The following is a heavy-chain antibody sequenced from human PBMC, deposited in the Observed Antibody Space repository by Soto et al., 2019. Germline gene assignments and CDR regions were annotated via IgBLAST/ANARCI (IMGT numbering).Heavy chain of an antibody. D-gene: IGHD6-19*01. CDR3: ARVPAELVLSEARVGGAVAGNYYYYGMDV. J-gene: IGHJ6*02. V-gene: IGHV3-13*01. Sequence: GGSLRLSCAASGFTFSSYDMHWVRQATGKGLEWVSAIGTAGDTYYPGSVKGRFTISRENAKNSLYLPMSSLRAEETAVYYCARVPAELVLSEARVGGAVAGNYYYYGMDVWGQGTTVTVSS. CDR1: GFTFSSYD. CDR2: IGTAGDT.